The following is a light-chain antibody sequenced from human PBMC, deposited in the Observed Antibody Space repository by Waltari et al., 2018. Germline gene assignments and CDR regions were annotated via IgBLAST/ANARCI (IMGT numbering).Light chain of an antibody. CDR2: GAS. Sequence: ETVLTQSPDTLSLSPGERATLPCRASPSVSSSYLAWYQQKPGQAPRLLIYGASSRATGIPDRFSGSGSGTDFTLTISRLEPEDFAVYYCQEYGSSPMFTFGQGTKVEIK. V-gene: IGKV3-20*01. CDR3: QEYGSSPMFT. J-gene: IGKJ2*01. CDR1: PSVSSSY.